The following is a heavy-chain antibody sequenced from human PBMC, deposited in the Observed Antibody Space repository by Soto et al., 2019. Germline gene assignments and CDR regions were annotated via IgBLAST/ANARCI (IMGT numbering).Heavy chain of an antibody. J-gene: IGHJ4*02. CDR1: GYTFTIYA. D-gene: IGHD3-22*01. CDR3: ARGRYYYDSSGYYLDY. Sequence: ASVKVSCKASGYTFTIYARHWVRQAPGQRLEWMGWINAGNGNTKYSQKFQGRVTITRDTSASTAYMELSSLRSEDTAVYYCARGRYYYDSSGYYLDYWGQGTLVTVSS. CDR2: INAGNGNT. V-gene: IGHV1-3*01.